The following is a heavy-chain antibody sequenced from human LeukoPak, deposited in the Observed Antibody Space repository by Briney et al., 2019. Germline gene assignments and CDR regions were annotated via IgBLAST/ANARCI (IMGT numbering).Heavy chain of an antibody. CDR2: IKQDGSEK. V-gene: IGHV3-7*03. J-gene: IGHJ4*02. D-gene: IGHD2-15*01. CDR3: ASLDSCYSDFDY. CDR1: GFTFSSYW. Sequence: GGSLRLSCAASGFTFSSYWMSRVRQAPGKGLEWVANIKQDGSEKYYVDSVKGRFTISRDNAKNSLYLQMNSLRAEDTAVYYCASLDSCYSDFDYWGQGTLVTVSS.